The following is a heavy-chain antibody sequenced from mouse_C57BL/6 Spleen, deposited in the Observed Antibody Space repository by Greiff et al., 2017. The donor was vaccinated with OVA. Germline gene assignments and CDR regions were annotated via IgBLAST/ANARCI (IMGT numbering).Heavy chain of an antibody. V-gene: IGHV6-3*01. CDR3: TGTTVYAMDY. J-gene: IGHJ4*01. CDR2: IRLKSDNYAT. CDR1: GFTFSNYW. Sequence: EVQGVESGGGLVQPGGSMKLSCVASGFTFSNYWMNWVRQSPEKGLEWVAQIRLKSDNYATHYAESVKGRFTISRDDSKSSVYLQMNNLRAEDTGIYYCTGTTVYAMDYWGQGTSVTVSS. D-gene: IGHD1-1*01.